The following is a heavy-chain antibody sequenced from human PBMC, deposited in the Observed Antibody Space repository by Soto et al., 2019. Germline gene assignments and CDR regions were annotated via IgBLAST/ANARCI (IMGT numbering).Heavy chain of an antibody. CDR2: IKSETDGGAT. J-gene: IGHJ4*02. CDR3: VTTSYFFGSGRL. CDR1: GFTFNNAW. D-gene: IGHD3-10*01. Sequence: EMQLVESGGGLVKPGGSLRLSCVASGFTFNNAWMTWVRQAPGKGLEWIGLIKSETDGGATESAAPLKGRFIISRDDSRDTLYLQMNSLETEDTAVYYCVTTSYFFGSGRLWGQATLATVSS. V-gene: IGHV3-15*01.